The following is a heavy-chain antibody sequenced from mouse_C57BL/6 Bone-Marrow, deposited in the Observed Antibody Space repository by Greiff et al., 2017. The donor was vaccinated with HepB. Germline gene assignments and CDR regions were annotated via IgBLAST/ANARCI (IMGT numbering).Heavy chain of an antibody. J-gene: IGHJ3*01. V-gene: IGHV1-55*01. CDR3: ARSAYGSTPCAY. CDR2: IYPGSGST. D-gene: IGHD1-1*01. CDR1: GYTFTSYW. Sequence: QVQLQQPGAELVKPGASVKMSCKASGYTFTSYWITWVKQRPGQGLEWIGDIYPGSGSTNYNEKFKSKATLTVDTSSSTAYMQLSSLTSEDSAVYYCARSAYGSTPCAYWGQGTLVTVSA.